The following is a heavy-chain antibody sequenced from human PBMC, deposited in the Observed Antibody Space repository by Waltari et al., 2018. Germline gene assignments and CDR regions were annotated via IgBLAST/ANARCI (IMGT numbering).Heavy chain of an antibody. V-gene: IGHV3-7*04. J-gene: IGHJ4*02. Sequence: EVQLVESGGDLVQPGGSLRLSCAASGFTFSSYWMSWVRQAPGKGPEGVANIKEVGTQIYYLDSVKCRFTISRDNAKNTLYLQMNSLRAEDTAVYYCARRRSSGCEYWGQGALVTVSS. CDR3: ARRRSSGCEY. CDR1: GFTFSSYW. CDR2: IKEVGTQI. D-gene: IGHD6-19*01.